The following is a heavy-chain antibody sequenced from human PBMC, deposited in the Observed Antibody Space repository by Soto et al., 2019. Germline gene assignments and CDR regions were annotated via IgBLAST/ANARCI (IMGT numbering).Heavy chain of an antibody. D-gene: IGHD3-10*01. CDR1: GYTFTSYT. CDR3: ARGGGGVGDPSFDS. CDR2: TNAGNGNK. J-gene: IGHJ4*02. Sequence: QVQLVQSGAEVKKPGASVKVSCQASGYTFTSYTLHWVRQAPGQGPEWMGWTNAGNGNKKYSQRFQGRLTITSDRSASTANMELTVPTFENTAVYYFARGGGGVGDPSFDSGGQGTLVTVSS. V-gene: IGHV1-3*01.